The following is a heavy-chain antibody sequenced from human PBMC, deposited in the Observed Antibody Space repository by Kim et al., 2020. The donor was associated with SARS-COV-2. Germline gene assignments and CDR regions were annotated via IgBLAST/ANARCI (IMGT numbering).Heavy chain of an antibody. V-gene: IGHV2-70*01. CDR3: ARLPLLAPNYYYYGMDV. CDR1: GFSLSTSGMC. CDR2: IDWDDDK. J-gene: IGHJ6*02. Sequence: SGPTLVKPTQTLTLTCTFSGFSLSTSGMCVSWIRQPPGKALEWLALIDWDDDKYYSTSLKTRLTISKDTSKNQVVLTMTNMDPVDTATYYCARLPLLAPNYYYYGMDVWGQGTTVTVSS.